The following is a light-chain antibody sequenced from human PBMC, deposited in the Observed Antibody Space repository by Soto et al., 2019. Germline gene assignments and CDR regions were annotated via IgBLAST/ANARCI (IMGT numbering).Light chain of an antibody. J-gene: IGKJ5*01. CDR1: QSISSK. CDR3: QQYNSWTTIT. V-gene: IGKV3-15*01. CDR2: GAS. Sequence: EIVMTQSPATLSVSSGERATLSCRASQSISSKLGWYQQRPGQAPRLLIYGASTRATGIPARFSGSGSGTEFTLTISSLQSEDSAVYYFQQYNSWTTITFGQGTRLEIK.